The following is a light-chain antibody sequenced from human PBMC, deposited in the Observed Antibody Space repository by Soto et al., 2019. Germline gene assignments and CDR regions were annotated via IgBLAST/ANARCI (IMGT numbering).Light chain of an antibody. CDR1: QSVSNNY. Sequence: EIVLTQSPGTLSLSPGERATLSCMASQSVSNNYLAWYQQKPGQAPRLLIYGASTRATGIPARFSGSGSGTEFTLTISSLQSEDFAVYYCQQRSNWLTFGQGTRLEV. J-gene: IGKJ5*01. CDR3: QQRSNWLT. CDR2: GAS. V-gene: IGKV3D-20*02.